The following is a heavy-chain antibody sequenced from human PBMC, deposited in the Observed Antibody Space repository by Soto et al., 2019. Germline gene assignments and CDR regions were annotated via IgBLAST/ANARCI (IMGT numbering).Heavy chain of an antibody. CDR1: GASIRSYY. CDR3: ARGQVLLRSFAWPNWFDP. Sequence: SETLSLTCSVSGASIRSYYWSWIRQPPGKGLEWIGYIYYSGSTNYNPSLKSRVTISVDTSKNQFSLKLSSVTAADTAVYYCARGQVLLRSFAWPNWFDPWGQGSLVTVYS. J-gene: IGHJ5*02. CDR2: IYYSGST. D-gene: IGHD3-9*01. V-gene: IGHV4-59*01.